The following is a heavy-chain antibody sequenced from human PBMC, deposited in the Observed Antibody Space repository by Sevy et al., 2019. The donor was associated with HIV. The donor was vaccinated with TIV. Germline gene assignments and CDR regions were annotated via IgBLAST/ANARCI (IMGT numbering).Heavy chain of an antibody. CDR3: AGFYDFWRFDP. J-gene: IGHJ5*02. CDR2: IIPIFGTA. Sequence: ASVKVSCKASGGTFSSYAISWVRQAPGQGLEWMGGIIPIFGTANYAQKFQGRVTITADESTSTAYMELSSLRSEDTAVYYCAGFYDFWRFDPWGQGTLVTVSS. D-gene: IGHD3-3*01. CDR1: GGTFSSYA. V-gene: IGHV1-69*13.